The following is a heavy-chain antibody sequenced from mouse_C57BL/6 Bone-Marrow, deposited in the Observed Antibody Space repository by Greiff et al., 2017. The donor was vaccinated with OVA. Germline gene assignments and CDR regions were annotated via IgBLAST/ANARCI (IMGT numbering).Heavy chain of an antibody. CDR2: INPYNGVS. V-gene: IGHV1-31*01. CDR1: GYSFTGYY. D-gene: IGHD2-12*01. Sequence: VKLQQSGPELVKPGASVKISCKASGYSFTGYYMHWVKQSHGNILDWIGYINPYNGVSSYNQKFKGKATLTVDKSSSTTYMELLSLTSEDTAVYYCARDYYSYYFDFWGRGTALSVSA. J-gene: IGHJ2*01. CDR3: ARDYYSYYFDF.